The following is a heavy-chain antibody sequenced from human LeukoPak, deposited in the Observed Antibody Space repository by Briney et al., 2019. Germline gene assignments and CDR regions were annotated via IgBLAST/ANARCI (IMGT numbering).Heavy chain of an antibody. CDR3: ASRDGYTNTELYYYGMDV. CDR2: ISGSGGST. V-gene: IGHV3-23*01. Sequence: GGSLRLSCAASGFTFSSYAMSWVRQAPRKGLEWVSAISGSGGSTYYADSVKGRFTISRDNPKNTLYLQMNSLRAEDTAVYYCASRDGYTNTELYYYGMDVWGQGTTVTVSS. J-gene: IGHJ6*02. CDR1: GFTFSSYA. D-gene: IGHD5-24*01.